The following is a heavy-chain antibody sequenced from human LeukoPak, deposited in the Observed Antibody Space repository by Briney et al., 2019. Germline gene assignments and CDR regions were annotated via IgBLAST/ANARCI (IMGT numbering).Heavy chain of an antibody. CDR1: GYSFTSYW. D-gene: IGHD6-25*01. CDR3: ARPQINRGRKKHYYYGMDV. CDR2: IYPGDSDT. J-gene: IGHJ6*02. Sequence: GESLKISCKGSGYSFTSYWIGWVRQMPGKGLEWMGIIYPGDSDTRYSPSFQGQVTISADKSISTAYLQWSSLKASDTAMYYCARPQINRGRKKHYYYGMDVWGQGTTVTVSS. V-gene: IGHV5-51*01.